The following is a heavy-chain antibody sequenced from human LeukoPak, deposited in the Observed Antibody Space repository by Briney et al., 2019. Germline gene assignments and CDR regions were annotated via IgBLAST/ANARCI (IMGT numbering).Heavy chain of an antibody. CDR2: ITSKTDGGTT. D-gene: IGHD3-22*01. J-gene: IGHJ1*01. V-gene: IGHV3-15*07. Sequence: GGSLRLSCAASGFTFSNAWMNWVRQAPGKGLEWVGRITSKTDGGTTDFAAPVKGRFTISRDDSKNTLYLQMNSLKTEDTAVYYCTTDRYYDNSELQFQHWGQGTLVTVSS. CDR3: TTDRYYDNSELQFQH. CDR1: GFTFSNAW.